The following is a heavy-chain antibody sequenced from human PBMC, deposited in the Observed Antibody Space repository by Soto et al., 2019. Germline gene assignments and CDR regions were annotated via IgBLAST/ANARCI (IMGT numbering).Heavy chain of an antibody. CDR3: ALALGPTPGLDY. CDR1: GASTVSHYH. J-gene: IGHJ4*02. V-gene: IGHV4-31*02. CDR2: IFNSGTT. Sequence: QVQLQESGPGLVKPSQTLSLTCSVSGASTVSHYHWTWIRQPPGKGLEWMGYIFNSGTTFYNPSLTSRLYISMDTSGNNFALELRSVTAADTAVYYCALALGPTPGLDYWGQGTLVTVSS. D-gene: IGHD1-26*01.